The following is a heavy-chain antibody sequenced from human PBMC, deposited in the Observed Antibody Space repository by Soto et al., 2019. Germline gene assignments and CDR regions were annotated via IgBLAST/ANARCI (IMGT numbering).Heavy chain of an antibody. D-gene: IGHD3-16*01. Sequence: QLQLVESGGGVVQPGTSLRLSCTASGFMFKSYVMHWVRQAPGKGLEWVALTSYDGNNKYYGDSVKGRFTVSRDNSKNTMHLQMDSLRPEYTALYYCARWGATGGVALWGQGTLVSVSS. V-gene: IGHV3-30*19. J-gene: IGHJ4*02. CDR2: TSYDGNNK. CDR3: ARWGATGGVAL. CDR1: GFMFKSYV.